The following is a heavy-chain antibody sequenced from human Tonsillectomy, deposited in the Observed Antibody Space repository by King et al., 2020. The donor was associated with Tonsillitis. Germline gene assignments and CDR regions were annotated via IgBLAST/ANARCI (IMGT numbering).Heavy chain of an antibody. V-gene: IGHV3-15*01. D-gene: IGHD6-13*01. CDR1: GFTFSNAW. J-gene: IGHJ6*03. CDR3: TTAHIAAAGTYYYYYYMDV. Sequence: VQLVESGGGLVKPGGSLRLSCAASGFTFSNAWMSWVRQAPGKGLEWVGRIKSKTDGGTTDYAAPVIGSFTISSDDSKNTLYLQMNSQKTEDTAVYYCTTAHIAAAGTYYYYYYMDVWGKGTTVTVSS. CDR2: IKSKTDGGTT.